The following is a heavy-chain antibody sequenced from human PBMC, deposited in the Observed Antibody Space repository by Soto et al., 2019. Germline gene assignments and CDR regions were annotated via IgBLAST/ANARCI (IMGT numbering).Heavy chain of an antibody. Sequence: QVQLQESGPGLVKPSETLSLTCTVSGGSISSYYWSWIRQPPGKGLEWIGYIYYSGSTNYNPSLKRRVTISVDTSKNQFSLKLSSVTAADTAVYYCARVVAAADTYGMDVWGQGTTVTVSS. CDR1: GGSISSYY. CDR3: ARVVAAADTYGMDV. J-gene: IGHJ6*02. CDR2: IYYSGST. D-gene: IGHD6-13*01. V-gene: IGHV4-59*01.